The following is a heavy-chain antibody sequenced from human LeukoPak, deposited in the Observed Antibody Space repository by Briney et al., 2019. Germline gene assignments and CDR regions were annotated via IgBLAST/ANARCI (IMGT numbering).Heavy chain of an antibody. CDR3: ARVPDWDGDLDY. CDR2: INSDGSTT. V-gene: IGHV3-74*01. Sequence: GGSLRLSCAASGFTFSTSWMHWVRHAPGKGLVWVSRINSDGSTTNYADSVKGRFTISRDNAKNTLYLHMNRLRAEDTAVYYCARVPDWDGDLDYWGQGTLVTVSS. CDR1: GFTFSTSW. J-gene: IGHJ4*02. D-gene: IGHD1-1*01.